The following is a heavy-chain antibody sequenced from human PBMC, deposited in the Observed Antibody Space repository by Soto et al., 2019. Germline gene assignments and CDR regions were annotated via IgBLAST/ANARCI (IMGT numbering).Heavy chain of an antibody. CDR3: AGASSRVSSVVAAY. Sequence: GAGVKVSCKASGYTFTSYGISWVRQAPGQGLEWMGWISAYNGNTNYAQKLQGRLTLTSDMPSRTVYMQLSNLRSDDTAVYYCAGASSRVSSVVAAYWGQGTLVTAPQ. J-gene: IGHJ4*02. V-gene: IGHV1-18*04. D-gene: IGHD2-15*01. CDR2: ISAYNGNT. CDR1: GYTFTSYG.